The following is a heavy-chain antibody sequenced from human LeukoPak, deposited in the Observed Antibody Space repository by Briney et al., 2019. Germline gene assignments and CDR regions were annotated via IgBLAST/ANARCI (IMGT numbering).Heavy chain of an antibody. V-gene: IGHV3-33*06. Sequence: GGSLRLSCAASGFSFSSYGMHWVRQAPGKGLEWVAVIWYDGSKKYYADSVKGRFTISRDNSKITLYLQMNSLRAEDTAVYYCAKSYNGYESKPDYWGQGTLVTVSS. D-gene: IGHD5-12*01. J-gene: IGHJ4*02. CDR1: GFSFSSYG. CDR3: AKSYNGYESKPDY. CDR2: IWYDGSKK.